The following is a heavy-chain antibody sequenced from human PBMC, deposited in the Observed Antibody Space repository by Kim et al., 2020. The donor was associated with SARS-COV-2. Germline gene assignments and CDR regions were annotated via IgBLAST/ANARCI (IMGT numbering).Heavy chain of an antibody. V-gene: IGHV3-23*01. CDR3: AKDLLSYSSGWYALDY. D-gene: IGHD6-19*01. Sequence: SVKGRFTISRDTPKNTLYLQMNSLRAEDTAVYYCAKDLLSYSSGWYALDYWGQGTLVTVSS. J-gene: IGHJ4*02.